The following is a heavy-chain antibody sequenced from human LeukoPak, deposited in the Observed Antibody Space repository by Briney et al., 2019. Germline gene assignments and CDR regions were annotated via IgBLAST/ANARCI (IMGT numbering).Heavy chain of an antibody. J-gene: IGHJ6*02. CDR3: ARYPDFYYAMDV. V-gene: IGHV3-53*01. D-gene: IGHD3-16*02. CDR1: GFTVSRNF. CDR2: VYSGGTT. Sequence: GGSLRLSCAASGFTVSRNFMTWVRQAPGKGLEWVSVVYSGGTTYYADSVKGRFTISRDISKNTLYLQMNSLRGENTAIYYCARYPDFYYAMDVWGQGTTVTVSS.